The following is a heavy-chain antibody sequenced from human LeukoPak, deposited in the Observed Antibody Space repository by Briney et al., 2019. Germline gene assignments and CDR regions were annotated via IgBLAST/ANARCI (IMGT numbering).Heavy chain of an antibody. V-gene: IGHV3-66*01. CDR3: VAGGGD. Sequence: GGSLRLSCAASGFIVSRRYMSWIRQAPGKGLEWVAVTYSDGNTNYADSVKGRFTISRDNSQNTVYLQMNSLRAEDTATYYCVAGGGDWGQGILVTVSS. CDR2: TYSDGNT. J-gene: IGHJ4*02. CDR1: GFIVSRRY. D-gene: IGHD3-10*01.